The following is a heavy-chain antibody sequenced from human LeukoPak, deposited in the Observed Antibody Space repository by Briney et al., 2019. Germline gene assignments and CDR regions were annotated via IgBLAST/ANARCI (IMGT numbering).Heavy chain of an antibody. CDR1: GFTFDDYG. J-gene: IGHJ3*02. CDR2: INWNGGST. CDR3: ARGQNYYGSGSQTFDI. D-gene: IGHD3-10*01. Sequence: GGSLRLSCAASGFTFDDYGMSWVRQAPGKGLEWVSGINWNGGSTGYADSVKDRFTISRDNAKNSLYLQVSSLRAEDTAWYYCARGQNYYGSGSQTFDIWGQGTMVTVFS. V-gene: IGHV3-20*04.